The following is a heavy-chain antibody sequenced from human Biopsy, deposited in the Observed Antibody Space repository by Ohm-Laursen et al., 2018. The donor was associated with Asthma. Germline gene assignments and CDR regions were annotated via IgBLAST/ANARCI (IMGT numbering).Heavy chain of an antibody. V-gene: IGHV3-53*01. CDR1: GFAVSRDY. D-gene: IGHD3-22*01. CDR3: ARGDSSNWSHYYFDY. CDR2: IYSGGTS. J-gene: IGHJ4*02. Sequence: LRLSCAASGFAVSRDYMFRVRQAPGKGLEWVSVIYSGGTSHTADSVRGRFTISRDYSKNTLYLQMHSLRAEDTAVYYCARGDSSNWSHYYFDYWGQGTLVTVSS.